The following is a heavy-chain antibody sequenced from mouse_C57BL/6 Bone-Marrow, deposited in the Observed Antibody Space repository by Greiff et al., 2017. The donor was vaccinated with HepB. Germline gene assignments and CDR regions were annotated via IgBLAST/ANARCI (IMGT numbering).Heavy chain of an antibody. CDR1: GFTFSSYA. V-gene: IGHV5-4*03. J-gene: IGHJ2*01. CDR3: ASYEYDAGYFDY. D-gene: IGHD2-4*01. CDR2: ISDGGSYT. Sequence: EVKLMESGGGLVKPGGSLKLSCAASGFTFSSYAMSWVRQTPEKRLEWVATISDGGSYTYYPDNVKGRFTISRDNAKNNQYLQMSHLKSEDTAMYYCASYEYDAGYFDYGGQGTTLTVSS.